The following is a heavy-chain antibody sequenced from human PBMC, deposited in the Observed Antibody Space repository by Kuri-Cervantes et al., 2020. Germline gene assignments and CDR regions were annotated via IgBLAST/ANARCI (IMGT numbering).Heavy chain of an antibody. CDR3: AKDSGYSSSWYVD. V-gene: IGHV3-9*01. J-gene: IGHJ4*02. CDR2: ISWNSGSI. CDR1: GFTFSNYA. D-gene: IGHD6-13*01. Sequence: SLKISCAASGFTFSNYAMHWVRQAPGKGLEWVSGISWNSGSIGYADSVKGRFTISRDNAKNSLYLQMNSLRAEDTALYYCAKDSGYSSSWYVDWGQGTLVTVSS.